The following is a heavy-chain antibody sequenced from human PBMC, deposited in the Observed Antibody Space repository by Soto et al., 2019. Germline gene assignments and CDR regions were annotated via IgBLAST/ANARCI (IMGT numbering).Heavy chain of an antibody. V-gene: IGHV1-2*04. CDR3: ARDGGTESYFYGMDV. CDR2: INPNSGGT. D-gene: IGHD1-1*01. Sequence: QVQLVQSGAEVKKPGASVKVSCKASGYTFTGYYMHWVRQAPGQGLEWMGWINPNSGGTNYAQKFQGWVTMTRDTSINTAYMELSRLRSDDTAVYYCARDGGTESYFYGMDVWGQGTTVTVSS. J-gene: IGHJ6*02. CDR1: GYTFTGYY.